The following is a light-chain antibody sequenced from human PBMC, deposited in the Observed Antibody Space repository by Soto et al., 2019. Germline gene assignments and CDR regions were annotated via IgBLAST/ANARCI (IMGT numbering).Light chain of an antibody. CDR2: EVT. CDR3: SSYTSGSML. V-gene: IGLV2-14*03. Sequence: QSALAQPASVSGSPGQSITISFTGTDSDIGSYNYVSWYQQPPGKAPKLIIYEVTNRPSGVSDRFSGSKSANTASLTISGLQADDEADYYCSSYTSGSMLFGGGTKLTVL. J-gene: IGLJ3*02. CDR1: DSDIGSYNY.